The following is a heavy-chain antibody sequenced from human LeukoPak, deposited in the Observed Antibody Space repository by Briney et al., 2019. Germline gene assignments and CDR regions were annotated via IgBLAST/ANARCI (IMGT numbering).Heavy chain of an antibody. V-gene: IGHV4-59*01. Sequence: SETLSLTCTVSGGSISSYYWSWIRQPPGKGLEWIGYIYYSGSTNYNPSLKSRVTISVDTSKNQFSLRLSSVTAADTAVYYCARAVADTFDYWGQGTLVTVSS. CDR2: IYYSGST. J-gene: IGHJ4*02. D-gene: IGHD6-19*01. CDR3: ARAVADTFDY. CDR1: GGSISSYY.